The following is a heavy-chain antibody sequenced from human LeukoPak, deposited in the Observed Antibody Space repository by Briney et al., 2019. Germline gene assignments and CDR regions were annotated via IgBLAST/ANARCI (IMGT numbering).Heavy chain of an antibody. J-gene: IGHJ4*02. V-gene: IGHV3-66*01. CDR1: GFTVSSNY. CDR2: IYSGGST. CDR3: ARGGDSNYYGDY. Sequence: GGSLRLSCAASGFTVSSNYMNWVRQAPGKGLEWVSLIYSGGSTHYADSVRGRFTISRDNSKNTLYLQMNSLRAEDTAVYYCARGGDSNYYGDYWGQGTLVTVSS. D-gene: IGHD3-22*01.